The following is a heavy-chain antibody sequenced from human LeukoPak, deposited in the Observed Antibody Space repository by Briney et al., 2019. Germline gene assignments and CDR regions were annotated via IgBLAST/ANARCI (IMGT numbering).Heavy chain of an antibody. V-gene: IGHV3-23*01. CDR1: GFTFSSYA. Sequence: PGGSLRLSCAASGFTFSSYAMSWVRQAPGKGLEWVSAISGSGGSTYYADSVKGRFTISRDNSKNTLYLQMNSLRAEDTAVYYCVKDLRHEDWFDPWGQGTLVTVSS. CDR2: ISGSGGST. CDR3: VKDLRHEDWFDP. J-gene: IGHJ5*02.